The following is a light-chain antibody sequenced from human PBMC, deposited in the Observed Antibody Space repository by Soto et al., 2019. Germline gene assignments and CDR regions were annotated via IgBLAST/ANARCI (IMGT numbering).Light chain of an antibody. Sequence: ENVLTYSPATLSLSRGEKATLSCRASQSITNSLAWYHQKPGQAPRLLVYDASNRATGIPTRFSGSGSGTDFTLTISNLEPEDFAVYYCQQHFSWPLTFGGGTKVDIK. J-gene: IGKJ4*01. CDR2: DAS. CDR1: QSITNS. CDR3: QQHFSWPLT. V-gene: IGKV3-11*01.